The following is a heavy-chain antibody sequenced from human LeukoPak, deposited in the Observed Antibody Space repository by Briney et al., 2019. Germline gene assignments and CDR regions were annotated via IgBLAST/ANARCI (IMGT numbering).Heavy chain of an antibody. V-gene: IGHV3-23*01. J-gene: IGHJ4*02. Sequence: GGSLRLSCAASGFTFSNIAMCWVRQVPGKGLEWVSTISVSGGNTYYADSVKGRFTISRDNSKNTLYLQMSSLRADDTAVYYCGGSRSFFWGQGTLVTVSS. CDR1: GFTFSNIA. D-gene: IGHD6-6*01. CDR3: GGSRSFF. CDR2: ISVSGGNT.